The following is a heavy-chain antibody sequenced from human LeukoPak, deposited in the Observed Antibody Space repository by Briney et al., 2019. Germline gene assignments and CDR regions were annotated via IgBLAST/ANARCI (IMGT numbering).Heavy chain of an antibody. D-gene: IGHD3-22*01. CDR2: IWYDGSNK. V-gene: IGHV3-33*01. CDR1: GFTFSSYG. J-gene: IGHJ4*02. CDR3: AREYYYDSSDFGY. Sequence: GGSLRLSCAASGFTFSSYGMHWVRQAPGKGLEWVAVIWYDGSNKYYADSVKGRFTISRDNSKNTLYLQMNSLRAEDTAVYYCAREYYYDSSDFGYWGQGTLVTVSS.